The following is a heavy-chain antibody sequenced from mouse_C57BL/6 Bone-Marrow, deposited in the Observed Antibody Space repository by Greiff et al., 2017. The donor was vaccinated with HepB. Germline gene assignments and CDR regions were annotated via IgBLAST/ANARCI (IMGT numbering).Heavy chain of an antibody. D-gene: IGHD2-4*01. CDR2: ISSGSSTI. Sequence: DVMLVESGGGLVKPGGSLKLSCAASGFTFSDYGMHWVRQAPEKGLEWVAYISSGSSTIYYADTVKGRFTISRDNAKNTLFLQMTSLRSEDTAMYYCASDYGGLAYWGQGTLVTVSA. J-gene: IGHJ3*01. CDR1: GFTFSDYG. V-gene: IGHV5-17*01. CDR3: ASDYGGLAY.